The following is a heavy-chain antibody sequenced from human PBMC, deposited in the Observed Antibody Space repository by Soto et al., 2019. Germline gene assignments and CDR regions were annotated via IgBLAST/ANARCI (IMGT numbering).Heavy chain of an antibody. V-gene: IGHV1-3*01. Sequence: GASVKVSCKASGYIFSRNTIHWVRQAPGQSLEWLGSIDADDGDTKYSQKFQARVSFSRDTSASTAYMELSSLRSEDTAVYYCARDLGGWPDYWGQGTLVTVSS. CDR2: IDADDGDT. CDR1: GYIFSRNT. CDR3: ARDLGGWPDY. D-gene: IGHD2-15*01. J-gene: IGHJ4*02.